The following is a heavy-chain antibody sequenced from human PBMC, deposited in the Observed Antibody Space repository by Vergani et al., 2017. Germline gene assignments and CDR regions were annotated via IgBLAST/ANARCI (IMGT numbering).Heavy chain of an antibody. CDR2: INHSGST. J-gene: IGHJ4*02. D-gene: IGHD6-19*01. V-gene: IGHV4-34*01. CDR1: GGSFSGYY. Sequence: QVQLQQWGAGLLKPSETLSLTCAVSGGSFSGYYWSWIRQPPGKGLEWIGEINHSGSTNYNPSLKSRVTISVDTSKNQFSLKLSSVTAADTAVYYCARRAVAGLFDYWGQGTLVTVSS. CDR3: ARRAVAGLFDY.